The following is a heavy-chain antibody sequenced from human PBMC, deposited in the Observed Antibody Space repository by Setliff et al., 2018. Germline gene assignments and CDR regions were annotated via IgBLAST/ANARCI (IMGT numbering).Heavy chain of an antibody. Sequence: GGSLRLSCAGSGFTFSYFSMSWVRQVPGKGLEWVSSIFYNGASPSYADSVKGRFTISRDNAKNTVYLQMNSLRGDDTAVYHCARDLVGATADFWGRGTLVTVSS. CDR2: IFYNGASP. J-gene: IGHJ4*02. V-gene: IGHV3-74*01. CDR1: GFTFSYFS. CDR3: ARDLVGATADF. D-gene: IGHD1-26*01.